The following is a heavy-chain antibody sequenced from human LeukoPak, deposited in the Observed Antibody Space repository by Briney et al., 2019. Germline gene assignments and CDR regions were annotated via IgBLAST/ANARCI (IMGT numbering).Heavy chain of an antibody. J-gene: IGHJ4*02. CDR1: RFAFSTYA. CDR3: ARGSGSYYY. Sequence: GGSLRLSCAASRFAFSTYAMSWVRQAPGKGLEWVSTISGSGGSTYYADSVKGRFTISRDNAKNSLYLQMNSLRAEDTAVYYCARGSGSYYYWGQGTLVTVSS. V-gene: IGHV3-23*01. D-gene: IGHD1-26*01. CDR2: ISGSGGST.